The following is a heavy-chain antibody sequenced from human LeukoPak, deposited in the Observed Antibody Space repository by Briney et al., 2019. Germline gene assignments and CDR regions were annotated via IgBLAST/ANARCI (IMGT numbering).Heavy chain of an antibody. Sequence: PSETLSLTCTVSGGSISSSSYYWGWIRQPPGKGLEWIGSIYYSGSTYYNPSLKSRVTISVDTSKNQFSLKLSSVTAADTAVYYCARGRYYYDSSGYPPRAFDIWGQGTMVTVSS. V-gene: IGHV4-39*07. D-gene: IGHD3-22*01. CDR3: ARGRYYYDSSGYPPRAFDI. CDR2: IYYSGST. J-gene: IGHJ3*02. CDR1: GGSISSSSYY.